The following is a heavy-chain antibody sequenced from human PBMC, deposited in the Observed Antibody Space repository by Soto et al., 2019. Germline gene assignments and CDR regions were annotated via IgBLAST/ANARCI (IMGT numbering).Heavy chain of an antibody. CDR1: GGSMSGRMSY. J-gene: IGHJ2*01. Sequence: QVQLQESGPGLVKPSETLSLTCTVSGGSMSGRMSYWIWIRQPPGKGLEWIGYIYESGSTYYNPSLRSRVTITVDTSKKQFSLRLNSVTAADTAVYYCAREIIPLTTDWYFDLWGRGTLVTVSS. D-gene: IGHD4-17*01. V-gene: IGHV4-30-4*01. CDR2: IYESGST. CDR3: AREIIPLTTDWYFDL.